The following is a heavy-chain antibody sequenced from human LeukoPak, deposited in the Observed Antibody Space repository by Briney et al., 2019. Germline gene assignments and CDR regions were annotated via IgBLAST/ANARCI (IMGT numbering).Heavy chain of an antibody. Sequence: GGSLRLSCAASGFTFGSYAMSWVRQAPGKGLEWVAVISYDGSKTYYADSVKGRFTISRDNSKNTVYLQMNSLSTEDTAMYYCARDQSSGGRWLDYWGRGTLVTVSS. J-gene: IGHJ4*02. V-gene: IGHV3-30-3*01. CDR1: GFTFGSYA. CDR3: ARDQSSGGRWLDY. CDR2: ISYDGSKT. D-gene: IGHD2-15*01.